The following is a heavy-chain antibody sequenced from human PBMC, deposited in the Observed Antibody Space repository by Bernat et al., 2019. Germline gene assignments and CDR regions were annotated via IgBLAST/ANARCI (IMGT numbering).Heavy chain of an antibody. V-gene: IGHV2-5*02. Sequence: QITLKESGPTLVKPTQTLTLTCTFSGISLSTSGVGVGWIRQPPGKALEWLALIFGDDNKRYSPSLKSRLTITKDTSKNQVLLTMTNMDPVDTATYYCEHQDGSLNIGSGWFLASGGREPLVPVSP. J-gene: IGHJ4*02. D-gene: IGHD2-15*01. CDR1: GISLSTSGVG. CDR2: IFGDDNK. CDR3: EHQDGSLNIGSGWFLAS.